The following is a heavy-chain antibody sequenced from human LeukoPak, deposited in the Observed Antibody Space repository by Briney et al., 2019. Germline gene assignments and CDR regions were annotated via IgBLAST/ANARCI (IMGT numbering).Heavy chain of an antibody. CDR3: ARTPQKYCSSTTCYPDY. D-gene: IGHD2-2*01. Sequence: GGSLRLSCAASGFTFSSYAMSWVRQAPGKGLEWVSAISGSGGSTYYADSVKGRFTISRDNSKNTLFLQMSSLRPENTAVYYCARTPQKYCSSTTCYPDYWGQGTLVTVSS. CDR2: ISGSGGST. V-gene: IGHV3-23*01. CDR1: GFTFSSYA. J-gene: IGHJ4*02.